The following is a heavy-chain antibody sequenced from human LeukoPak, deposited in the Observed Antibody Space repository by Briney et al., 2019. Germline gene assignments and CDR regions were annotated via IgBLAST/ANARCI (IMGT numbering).Heavy chain of an antibody. J-gene: IGHJ4*02. CDR3: ARHYYGSGRRDY. Sequence: SETLSLTCTVSGGSISSSSYYWGWIRQPPGKGLEWIGSIYYSGSTYYNPSLKSRVTISVDTSKNQFSLKLSSVTAADTAVYYCARHYYGSGRRDYWGQGTLVTVSS. CDR1: GGSISSSSYY. D-gene: IGHD3-10*01. V-gene: IGHV4-39*01. CDR2: IYYSGST.